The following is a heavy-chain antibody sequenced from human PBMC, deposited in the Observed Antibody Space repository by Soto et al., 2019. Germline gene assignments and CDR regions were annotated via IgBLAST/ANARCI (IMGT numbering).Heavy chain of an antibody. CDR3: ARQRRGGYWFDP. CDR1: GVSVTNGDYY. V-gene: IGHV4-30-4*01. Sequence: SETLSLTCAVSGVSVTNGDYYWSWMRQSPGKGLEWIGNIYYSETTSYNPSLNSRLSISINTSRNQFSLQLTSVTAADTAIYYCARQRRGGYWFDPWGQGTLVTVSS. CDR2: IYYSETT. J-gene: IGHJ5*02.